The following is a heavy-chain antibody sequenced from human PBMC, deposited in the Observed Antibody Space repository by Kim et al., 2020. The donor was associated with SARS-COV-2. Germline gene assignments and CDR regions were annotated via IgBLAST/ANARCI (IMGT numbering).Heavy chain of an antibody. V-gene: IGHV3-30*04. CDR3: ARGQGARGYYYGMDV. CDR1: GFTFSSYA. J-gene: IGHJ6*02. D-gene: IGHD3-10*01. Sequence: GGSLRLSCAASGFTFSSYAMHWVRQAPGKGLEWVAVISYDGSNKYYADSVEGRFTISRDNSKNTLYLQMNSLRAEDTAVYYCARGQGARGYYYGMDVWGQGTTVTVSS. CDR2: ISYDGSNK.